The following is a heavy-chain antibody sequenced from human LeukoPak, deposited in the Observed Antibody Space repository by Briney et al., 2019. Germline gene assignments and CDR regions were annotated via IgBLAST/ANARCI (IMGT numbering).Heavy chain of an antibody. D-gene: IGHD3-10*01. CDR3: ARGGYYGSGNDFRFDP. CDR2: IYYSGST. V-gene: IGHV4-61*01. J-gene: IGHJ5*02. Sequence: SETLSLTCSVSGDSISTSSYYWSWIRQPPGKGLEWIGYIYYSGSTNYNPSLKSRVTISVDTSKNQFSLKLSSVTAADTAVYYCARGGYYGSGNDFRFDPWGQGTLVTVSS. CDR1: GDSISTSSYY.